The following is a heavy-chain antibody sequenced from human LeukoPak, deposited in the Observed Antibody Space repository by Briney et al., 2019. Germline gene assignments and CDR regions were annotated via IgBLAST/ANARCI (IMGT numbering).Heavy chain of an antibody. V-gene: IGHV3-7*01. CDR3: ARVRCSSDSCFPDY. Sequence: GSLRLSCAASGFTFSTYWLSWVRQAPGKGLEWVANIKQDGSDKYYVDSVKGRFTISRDNAKNSLFLQMNSMRAEDTAVYYCARVRCSSDSCFPDYWGQGTLVTVSS. CDR2: IKQDGSDK. D-gene: IGHD2-15*01. CDR1: GFTFSTYW. J-gene: IGHJ4*02.